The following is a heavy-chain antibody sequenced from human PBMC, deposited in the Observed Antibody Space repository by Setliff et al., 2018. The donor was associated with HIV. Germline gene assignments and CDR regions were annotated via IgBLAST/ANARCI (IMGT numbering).Heavy chain of an antibody. J-gene: IGHJ6*02. V-gene: IGHV4-39*01. CDR2: IYYSGST. D-gene: IGHD3-16*01. CDR1: GGSISSSSYY. CDR3: ARGLSVYSYANIYYSHGMDV. Sequence: SETLSLTCTVSGGSISSSSYYWGWIRQPPGKGLEWIGSIYYSGSTYYNPSLKSRVTISVDTSKNQFSLKLSSVTAADTAVYYCARGLSVYSYANIYYSHGMDVWGQGTTVTVSS.